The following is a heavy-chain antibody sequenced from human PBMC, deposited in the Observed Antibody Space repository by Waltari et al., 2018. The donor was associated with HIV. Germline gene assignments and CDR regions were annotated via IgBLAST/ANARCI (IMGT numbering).Heavy chain of an antibody. J-gene: IGHJ5*02. CDR2: IRYDGSNK. Sequence: QVQLVESGGGVVQPGGSLRLSCAASGFTFSSYGMHWVRQAPGKGLEWVAFIRYDGSNKYYADSVKGRFTISRDNSKNTLYLQMNSLRAEDTAVYYCAKDKLVAAAGRGGFDPWGQGTLVTVSS. D-gene: IGHD6-13*01. CDR1: GFTFSSYG. V-gene: IGHV3-30*02. CDR3: AKDKLVAAAGRGGFDP.